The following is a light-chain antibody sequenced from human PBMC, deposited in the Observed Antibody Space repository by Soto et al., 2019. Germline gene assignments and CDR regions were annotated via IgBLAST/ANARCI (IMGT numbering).Light chain of an antibody. CDR3: SAYRRGIIV. Sequence: QSALTQPASVSGSPGQSITISCTRANNDVGGHMYVSWYQHQAGKVPKLIIYEIDNRPSGVSDRFSGSKSGNTASLTISGLQAEDEAAYYCSAYRRGIIVFGGGTKVTVL. V-gene: IGLV2-14*01. CDR1: NNDVGGHMY. CDR2: EID. J-gene: IGLJ2*01.